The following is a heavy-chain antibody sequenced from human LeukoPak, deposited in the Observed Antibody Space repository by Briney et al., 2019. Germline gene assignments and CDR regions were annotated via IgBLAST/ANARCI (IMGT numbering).Heavy chain of an antibody. V-gene: IGHV4-30-2*01. CDR1: GGSISSGGYS. Sequence: PSQTLSLTCAVSGGSISSGGYSWSWIRQPPGKGLEWIGYIYHSGSTYYNPSLKSRVTISVDTSKNQFSLKLSSVTAADTAVYYCARPYDSSGYGAFDIWGQGTMVTVSS. J-gene: IGHJ3*02. D-gene: IGHD3-22*01. CDR2: IYHSGST. CDR3: ARPYDSSGYGAFDI.